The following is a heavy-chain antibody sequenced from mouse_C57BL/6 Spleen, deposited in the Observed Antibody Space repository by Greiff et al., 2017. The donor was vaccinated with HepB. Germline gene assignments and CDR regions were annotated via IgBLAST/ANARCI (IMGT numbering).Heavy chain of an antibody. Sequence: EVQLQQSGTVLARPGASVKMSCKTSGYTFTSYWMHWVKQRPGQGLEWIGAIYPGNSDTSYNQKFKGKAKLTAVTSASTAYMELSSLTNEDSAVYYCTRYPYYGSSPYYFDYWGQGTTLTVSS. V-gene: IGHV1-5*01. CDR3: TRYPYYGSSPYYFDY. J-gene: IGHJ2*01. CDR1: GYTFTSYW. CDR2: IYPGNSDT. D-gene: IGHD1-1*01.